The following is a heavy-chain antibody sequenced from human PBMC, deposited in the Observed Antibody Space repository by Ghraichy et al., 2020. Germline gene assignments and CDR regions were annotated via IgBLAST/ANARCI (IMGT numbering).Heavy chain of an antibody. D-gene: IGHD3-10*01. CDR1: GDSFSSYG. CDR2: IIPILGIP. V-gene: IGHV1-69*04. Sequence: SVKVSCKASGDSFSSYGIIWVRQAPGQGLEWMGRIIPILGIPNYAQKFQGRVAITADKSTNTAHMELTSLRSDDTAVYYCARGRLYYYSSGSPQRDAFDIWGQGTMVTVSS. J-gene: IGHJ3*02. CDR3: ARGRLYYYSSGSPQRDAFDI.